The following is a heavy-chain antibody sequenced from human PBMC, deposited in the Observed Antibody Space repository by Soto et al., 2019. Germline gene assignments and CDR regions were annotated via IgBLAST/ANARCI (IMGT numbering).Heavy chain of an antibody. CDR2: IYYSGST. V-gene: IGHV4-39*01. CDR1: GGSISSSSYY. Sequence: ETLSLTCTVSGGSISSSSYYWGWIRQPPGKGLEWIGSIYYSGSTYYNPSLKSRVTISVDTSKNQFSLKLSSVTAADTAVYYCARRMIASVDYWGQGTLVTVSS. J-gene: IGHJ4*02. CDR3: ARRMIASVDY. D-gene: IGHD3-22*01.